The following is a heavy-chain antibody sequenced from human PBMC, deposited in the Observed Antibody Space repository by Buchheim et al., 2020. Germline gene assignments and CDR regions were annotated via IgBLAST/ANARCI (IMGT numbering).Heavy chain of an antibody. CDR1: GFTFTSYG. CDR3: ARSGEHLYYYMDL. J-gene: IGHJ6*03. Sequence: QVQLVESGGGVVQPGRSLRLSCAASGFTFTSYGMNWVRQAPGKGLERVADIWYDGKSTSYADSVEGRFTISRDNSKNTPYLQMKSLRAEDTAVYYCARSGEHLYYYMDLWGKGTT. D-gene: IGHD1-14*01. V-gene: IGHV3-33*01. CDR2: IWYDGKST.